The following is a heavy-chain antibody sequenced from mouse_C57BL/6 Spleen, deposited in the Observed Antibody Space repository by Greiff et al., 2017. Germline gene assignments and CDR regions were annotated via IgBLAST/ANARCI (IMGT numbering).Heavy chain of an antibody. CDR2: IYPGDGDT. CDR1: GYAFSSYW. V-gene: IGHV1-80*01. D-gene: IGHD2-5*01. Sequence: QVQLQQSGAELVKPGASVKISCKASGYAFSSYWMNWVKQRPGKGLEWIGQIYPGDGDTNYNGKFKGKATLTADKSSSTAYMQLSSLTSEDSAVXFWARGAYYSNYVFDYWGQGTTLTVSS. CDR3: ARGAYYSNYVFDY. J-gene: IGHJ2*01.